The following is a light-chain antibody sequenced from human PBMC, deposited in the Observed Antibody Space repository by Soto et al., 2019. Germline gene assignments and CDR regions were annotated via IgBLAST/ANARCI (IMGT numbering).Light chain of an antibody. J-gene: IGKJ5*01. V-gene: IGKV3-11*01. Sequence: EIVLTQSTGALSLSPGERATLSCRASQSIRKNLGWYQHKPGQAPRLLIYDVSNRATGIPARFSGSGSGTDFTLTITSLEPEDFAVYFCHQRYNWPRVTFGQGTRLEV. CDR3: HQRYNWPRVT. CDR1: QSIRKN. CDR2: DVS.